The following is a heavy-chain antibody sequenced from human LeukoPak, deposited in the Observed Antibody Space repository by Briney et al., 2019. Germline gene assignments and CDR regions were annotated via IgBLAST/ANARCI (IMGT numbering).Heavy chain of an antibody. CDR2: IIRSSEYI. D-gene: IGHD2-15*01. CDR1: GFTFSSYS. V-gene: IGHV3-21*01. Sequence: GGSLRLSCAASGFTFSSYSMNWVRQAPGKGLEWVSSIIRSSEYIYYADSVKGRFTISRDNAKNSLYLQMNSLRAEDTAVYYCASGYCSGGSCLTIQPYGMDVWGQGTTVTVSS. CDR3: ASGYCSGGSCLTIQPYGMDV. J-gene: IGHJ6*02.